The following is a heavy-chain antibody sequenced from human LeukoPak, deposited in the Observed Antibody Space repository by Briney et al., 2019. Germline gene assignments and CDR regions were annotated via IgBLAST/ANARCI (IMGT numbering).Heavy chain of an antibody. Sequence: GGSLRLSCAASGFTFSSYWMHWVRQAPGKGLVWVSRISSDGSSTSYADSVKGRFTISRDNAKNTLYLQMNSLRAEDTAVYYCARDLVRCGDYVLDWGQGTLVTVSS. J-gene: IGHJ4*02. CDR2: ISSDGSST. D-gene: IGHD4-17*01. V-gene: IGHV3-74*01. CDR3: ARDLVRCGDYVLD. CDR1: GFTFSSYW.